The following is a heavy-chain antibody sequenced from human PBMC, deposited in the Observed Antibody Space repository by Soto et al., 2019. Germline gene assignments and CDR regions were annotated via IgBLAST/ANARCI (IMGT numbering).Heavy chain of an antibody. V-gene: IGHV3-74*01. CDR2: INSDGSST. CDR1: GFTFSSYW. CDR3: AREEREYQLLFDY. J-gene: IGHJ4*02. D-gene: IGHD2-2*01. Sequence: LSCAASGFTFSSYWMHWVRQAPGKGLVWVSRINSDGSSTSYADSVKGRFTISRDNAKNRLYLQMNSLRAADTAVYYCAREEREYQLLFDYWGQGTLVTVSS.